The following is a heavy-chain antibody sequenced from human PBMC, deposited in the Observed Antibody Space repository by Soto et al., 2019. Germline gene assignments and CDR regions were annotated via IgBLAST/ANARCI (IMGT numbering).Heavy chain of an antibody. D-gene: IGHD2-8*01. CDR1: GFTVTSNG. CDR2: ISPNGQGI. Sequence: EVKLLESGGGLVQPGGSLRLSCGVSGFTVTSNGVSWVRQAPGKGLEWVSAISPNGQGIWYADSVKGRFTVSRDNFKNTLYLEMDSLRPEDTAIYYCARGGGYCTPTSCAIDSWGRGTPVTVSS. J-gene: IGHJ4*02. V-gene: IGHV3-23*01. CDR3: ARGGGYCTPTSCAIDS.